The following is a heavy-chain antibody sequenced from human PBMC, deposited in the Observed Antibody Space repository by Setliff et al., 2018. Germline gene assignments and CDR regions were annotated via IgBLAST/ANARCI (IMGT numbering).Heavy chain of an antibody. CDR2: IYPGDSDT. V-gene: IGHV5-51*01. J-gene: IGHJ6*03. D-gene: IGHD2-2*02. Sequence: GESLKISCQGLGYDFFGYWIAWVRQVPGEGPEWVGLIYPGDSDTRYSPSFQGQVTIAVDRSRVTAYLQWDSLKASDAATYYCARLAVRNTVYYYFTDVWGKGTSVTVSS. CDR3: ARLAVRNTVYYYFTDV. CDR1: GYDFFGYW.